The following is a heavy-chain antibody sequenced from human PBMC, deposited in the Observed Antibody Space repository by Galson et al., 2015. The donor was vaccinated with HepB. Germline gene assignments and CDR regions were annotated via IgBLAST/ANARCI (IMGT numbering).Heavy chain of an antibody. CDR3: ARDERWSYYDYAPSDY. V-gene: IGHV3-48*02. Sequence: SLRLSCAASGFTFSSYSMNWVRQAPGKGLEWVSYISSSSSTIYYADSVKGRFTISRDNAKNSLYLQMNSLRDEDTAVYYCARDERWSYYDYAPSDYWGQGTLVTVSS. J-gene: IGHJ4*02. CDR2: ISSSSSTI. CDR1: GFTFSSYS. D-gene: IGHD1-26*01.